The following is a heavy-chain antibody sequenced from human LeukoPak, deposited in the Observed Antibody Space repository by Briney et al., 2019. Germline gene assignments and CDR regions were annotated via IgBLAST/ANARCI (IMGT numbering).Heavy chain of an antibody. V-gene: IGHV3-21*01. CDR3: AREEGIVATTISDY. D-gene: IGHD5-12*01. J-gene: IGHJ4*02. CDR2: ISSSSSYI. CDR1: GFTFSSYS. Sequence: GGSLRLSCAASGFTFSSYSMNWVRQAPGKGLEWVSSISSSSSYIYYADSVKGLFTISRDNAKNSLYLQMNSLRAEDTAVYYCAREEGIVATTISDYWGQGTLVTVSS.